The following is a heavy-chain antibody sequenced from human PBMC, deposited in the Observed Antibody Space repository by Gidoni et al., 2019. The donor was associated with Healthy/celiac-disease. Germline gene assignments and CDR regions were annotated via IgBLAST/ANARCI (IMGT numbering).Heavy chain of an antibody. CDR1: GFTFISYR. J-gene: IGHJ2*01. CDR2: ISSSSSYI. CDR3: ARAASGYSYGYGWYFDL. Sequence: EVQLVESGGGLVKPGGSLRLSCAASGFTFISYRMNWVRQAPGKGLEWVSSISSSSSYIYYADSVKGRFTISRDNAKNSLYLQMNSLRAEDTAVYYCARAASGYSYGYGWYFDLWGRGTLVTVST. V-gene: IGHV3-21*01. D-gene: IGHD5-18*01.